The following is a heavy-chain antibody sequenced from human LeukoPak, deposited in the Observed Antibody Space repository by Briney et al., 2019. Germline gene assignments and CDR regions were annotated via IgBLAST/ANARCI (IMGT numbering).Heavy chain of an antibody. CDR2: IRSKANSYAT. D-gene: IGHD6-19*01. CDR3: TRSPPYSSGWRFDY. Sequence: PGGSLRLSCAASGFAFSDSDMYWVRQAPGKGLEWVGRIRSKANSYATAYAASVKGRFTISRDDSKNTAYLQMNSLKTEDTAVYYCTRSPPYSSGWRFDYWGQGTLVTVSS. J-gene: IGHJ4*02. CDR1: GFAFSDSD. V-gene: IGHV3-73*01.